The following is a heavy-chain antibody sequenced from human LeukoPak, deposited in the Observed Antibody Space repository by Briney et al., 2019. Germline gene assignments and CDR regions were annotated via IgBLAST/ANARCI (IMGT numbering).Heavy chain of an antibody. J-gene: IGHJ4*02. D-gene: IGHD3-9*01. Sequence: ASVKVSCKASGYTFTSYYMHWVRQAPGQGLEWMGIINPSGGSTSYAQKFQGRVTMTRDTSTSTVYMELSSLRSEDTAVYYCARDYDILTGYGESARDFDYWGQGTLVTVSS. V-gene: IGHV1-46*01. CDR2: INPSGGST. CDR3: ARDYDILTGYGESARDFDY. CDR1: GYTFTSYY.